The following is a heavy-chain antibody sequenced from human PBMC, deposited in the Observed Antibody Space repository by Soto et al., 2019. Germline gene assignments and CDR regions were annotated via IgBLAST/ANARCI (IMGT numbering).Heavy chain of an antibody. V-gene: IGHV3-23*01. J-gene: IGHJ6*02. CDR2: ISGSGGST. CDR3: GKVQWGGSYSYYYYGMDV. D-gene: IGHD1-26*01. Sequence: EVQLLESGGGLVQPGGSLRLSCAASGFTFSSYAMSWVSQSPGKGLEWVSAISGSGGSTDYADSVKGQFTISRDNSKNTLYLQRNSLRAEDTAVYYCGKVQWGGSYSYYYYGMDVWGQETTVTVSS. CDR1: GFTFSSYA.